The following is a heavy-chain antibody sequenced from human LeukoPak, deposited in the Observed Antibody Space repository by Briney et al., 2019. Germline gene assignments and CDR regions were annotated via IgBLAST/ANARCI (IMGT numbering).Heavy chain of an antibody. J-gene: IGHJ4*02. CDR3: AREGSSTGCYDY. D-gene: IGHD2-2*01. CDR1: GFTFSSYG. CDR2: IWYDGSNK. Sequence: GRSLRLSCAASGFTFSSYGMHWVRQAPGKGLEWVAVIWYDGSNKYYADSVKGRFTISRDNSKNTLYLQMNSLRAEDTAVYYCAREGSSTGCYDYWGQGTLVTVSS. V-gene: IGHV3-33*01.